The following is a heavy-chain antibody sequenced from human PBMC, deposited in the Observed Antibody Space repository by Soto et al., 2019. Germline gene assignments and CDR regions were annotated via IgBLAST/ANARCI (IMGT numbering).Heavy chain of an antibody. V-gene: IGHV3-53*01. CDR1: GFTVSSHY. D-gene: IGHD5-18*01. CDR3: ARGGGYSYGTPLDY. CDR2: IYSGGST. Sequence: EVQLAESGGGLIQPGGSLRLSCAASGFTVSSHYMSWVRQAPGKGLEWVSVIYSGGSTYYADSVKGRFTISRDNSKNTLYLQMNSLSAEDTAVYYCARGGGYSYGTPLDYWGQGTLVTVSS. J-gene: IGHJ4*02.